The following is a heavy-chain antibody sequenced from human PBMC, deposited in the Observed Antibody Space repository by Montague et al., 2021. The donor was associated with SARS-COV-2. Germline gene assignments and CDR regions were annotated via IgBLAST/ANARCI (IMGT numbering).Heavy chain of an antibody. J-gene: IGHJ6*02. CDR1: GGFISSSY. CDR3: ARDLLPPRTAIKTNFFGLDA. CDR2: TYHSGNT. D-gene: IGHD2-21*02. Sequence: SETLSLTCTVPGGFISSSYWSWIRQPPGKGLEWIGYTYHSGNTNYNPSLKSRVTISIDTSMNQFSLSLSSMTAAGTAVYFCARDLLPPRTAIKTNFFGLDAWGQGTTVIVSS. V-gene: IGHV4-59*01.